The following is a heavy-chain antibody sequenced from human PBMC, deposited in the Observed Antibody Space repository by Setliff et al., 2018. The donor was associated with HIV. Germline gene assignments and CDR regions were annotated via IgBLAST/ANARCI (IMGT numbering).Heavy chain of an antibody. CDR3: ARYEGVMTYAAYPLGH. D-gene: IGHD3-16*01. CDR2: MNPNTGNT. V-gene: IGHV1-8*02. Sequence: ASVKVSCKASGYTFTNYDINWVRQAAGQGPEWMAWMNPNTGNTGYAQKFRGRVTLTRNTSISTAYLELSSLRSEDTAMYYCARYEGVMTYAAYPLGHWGQGTLVTVSS. J-gene: IGHJ4*02. CDR1: GYTFTNYD.